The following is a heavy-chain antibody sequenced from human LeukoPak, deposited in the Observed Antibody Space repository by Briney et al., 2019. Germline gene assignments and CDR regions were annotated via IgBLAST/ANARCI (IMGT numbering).Heavy chain of an antibody. CDR2: IFPGDSHT. CDR3: ARSSVNWFDP. V-gene: IGHV5-51*01. D-gene: IGHD3-3*01. Sequence: GESLKISWKGSGSRFTNYWIGWVRQMPGKGLEWMGIIFPGDSHTRYSPSFQGQVTMSADKSISTAYLQWSSLRASDTAMYYCARSSVNWFDPWGQGTLVTVSS. CDR1: GSRFTNYW. J-gene: IGHJ5*02.